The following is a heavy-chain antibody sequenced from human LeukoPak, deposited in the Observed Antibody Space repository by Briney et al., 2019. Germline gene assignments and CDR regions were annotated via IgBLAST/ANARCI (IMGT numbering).Heavy chain of an antibody. Sequence: PAGSLRLSCAASGFTFNSYALNWVRQAPGKGLQWVSFISSGGGTTDYADSVKGRFTISRDNSKRTLYLQMNSLRAEDTAVYYCAKVHTSGWSRTSYSFDSWGQGTLVTVSS. CDR2: ISSGGGTT. D-gene: IGHD6-19*01. J-gene: IGHJ4*02. CDR3: AKVHTSGWSRTSYSFDS. CDR1: GFTFNSYA. V-gene: IGHV3-23*03.